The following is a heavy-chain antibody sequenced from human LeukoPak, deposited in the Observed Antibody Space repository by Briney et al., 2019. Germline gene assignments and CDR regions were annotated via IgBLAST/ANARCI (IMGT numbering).Heavy chain of an antibody. CDR1: GFIFSSFW. CDR2: IRYDGSNK. J-gene: IGHJ4*02. CDR3: ASSRFLEWLLPFDY. Sequence: GGSLRLSCTASGFIFSSFWMAWVRQAPGKGLEWVAFIRYDGSNKYYADSVKGRFTISRDNSKNTLYLQMNSLRAEDTAVYYCASSRFLEWLLPFDYWGQGTLVTVSS. V-gene: IGHV3-30*02. D-gene: IGHD3-3*01.